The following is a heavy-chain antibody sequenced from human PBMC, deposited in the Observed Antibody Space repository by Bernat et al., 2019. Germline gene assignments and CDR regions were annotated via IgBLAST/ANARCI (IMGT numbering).Heavy chain of an antibody. V-gene: IGHV4-31*03. D-gene: IGHD5-18*01. CDR3: AREVDTAMADYYYYYGMDV. CDR1: GGSISSGGYY. J-gene: IGHJ6*02. CDR2: IYYSGST. Sequence: QVQLQESGPGLVKPSQTLSLTCTVSGGSISSGGYYWSWIRQHPGKGLEWIGYIYYSGSTYYNPSLKSRVTISVDKTKNQFSLKMSSATAAETAVDYCAREVDTAMADYYYYYGMDVWGQGTTVTVSS.